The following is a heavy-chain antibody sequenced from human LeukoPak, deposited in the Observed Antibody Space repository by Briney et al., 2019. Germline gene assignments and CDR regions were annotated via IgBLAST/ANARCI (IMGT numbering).Heavy chain of an antibody. J-gene: IGHJ2*01. CDR2: ICVTGDT. V-gene: IGHV3-13*01. CDR3: TKEFCGSRAACAGGSYYDF. Sequence: GGSLRLSCAASGFTFSKDDFHWVRHAPGKGLEWVAAICVTGDTYYADSVKGRFTISREDAANSLYLQMRSLGAGDTALYYCTKEFCGSRAACAGGSYYDFWGRGALVTVSS. CDR1: GFTFSKDD. D-gene: IGHD2-15*01.